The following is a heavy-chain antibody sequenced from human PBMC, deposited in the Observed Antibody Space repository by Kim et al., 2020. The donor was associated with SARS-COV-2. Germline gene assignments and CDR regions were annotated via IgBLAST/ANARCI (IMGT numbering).Heavy chain of an antibody. CDR2: THHTGST. CDR3: ARNVVTTIRGYFYYGLDV. J-gene: IGHJ6*02. CDR1: GVSITSGNW. Sequence: SETLSLTCAVSGVSITSGNWWTWVRQPPGKALEWIGETHHTGSTTFNPSLRTRVTISLDKSNNDFSLRLNSVTAADTAVYYCARNVVTTIRGYFYYGLDVWGQGTTVTVSS. D-gene: IGHD5-12*01. V-gene: IGHV4-4*02.